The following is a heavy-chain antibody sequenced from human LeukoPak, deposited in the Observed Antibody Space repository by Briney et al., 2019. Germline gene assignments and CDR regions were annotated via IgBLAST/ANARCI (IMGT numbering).Heavy chain of an antibody. CDR3: AILDCAADTCYNC. D-gene: IGHD2-15*01. CDR2: INYSGSS. Sequence: SETLSLTCTVSGDSISSDYWSWIRQPPGKGLEWIGNINYSGSSNYYPSLKSRIIFLIDKYKNEVSLNLRSVTAAYTAVYYCAILDCAADTCYNCWGQGTLVTVSS. V-gene: IGHV4-59*08. J-gene: IGHJ4*02. CDR1: GDSISSDY.